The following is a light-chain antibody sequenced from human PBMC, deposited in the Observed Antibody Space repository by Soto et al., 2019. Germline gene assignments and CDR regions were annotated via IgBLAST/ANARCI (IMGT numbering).Light chain of an antibody. Sequence: QSALTQPASVSGSPGQSITISCTGTSSDVGAYNYVSWYQHHPGKAPKVMIYGVSNRPSGVSNRFSGSKAGNTASLTISGLQAEDEADYYFHSYTTSNNRVFGGGTKVTVL. V-gene: IGLV2-14*01. CDR2: GVS. CDR1: SSDVGAYNY. J-gene: IGLJ2*01. CDR3: HSYTTSNNRV.